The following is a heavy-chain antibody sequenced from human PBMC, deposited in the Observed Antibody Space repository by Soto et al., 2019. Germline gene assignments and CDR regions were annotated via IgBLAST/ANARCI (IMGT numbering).Heavy chain of an antibody. CDR3: ARDPNYYDSSGYYWDY. V-gene: IGHV3-33*01. Sequence: GGSLRLSCAASGFTFSSYGMHWVRQAPGKGLEWVAVIWYDGSNKYYADSVKGRFTISRDNSKNTLYLQMNSLRAEDTAVYYCARDPNYYDSSGYYWDYWGQGTLVTVSS. CDR2: IWYDGSNK. D-gene: IGHD3-22*01. CDR1: GFTFSSYG. J-gene: IGHJ4*02.